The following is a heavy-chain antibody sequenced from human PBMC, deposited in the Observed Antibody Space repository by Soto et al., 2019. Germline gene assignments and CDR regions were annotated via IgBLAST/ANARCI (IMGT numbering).Heavy chain of an antibody. CDR2: ISYDGSNK. D-gene: IGHD5-18*01. CDR3: AKDWAWDTAMVPTTWFDP. Sequence: PGGSLRLSCAASGFTFSSHGMHWVRQAPGKGLEWVAVISYDGSNKYYADSVKGRFTISRDNSKNTLYLQMNSLRAEDTAVYYCAKDWAWDTAMVPTTWFDPWGQGTLVTVSS. V-gene: IGHV3-30*18. J-gene: IGHJ5*02. CDR1: GFTFSSHG.